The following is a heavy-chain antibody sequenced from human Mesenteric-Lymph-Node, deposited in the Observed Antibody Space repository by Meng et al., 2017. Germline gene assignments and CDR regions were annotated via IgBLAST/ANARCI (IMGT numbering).Heavy chain of an antibody. V-gene: IGHV3-30*04. Sequence: QGEPVESGGSVVQPGRSLRLSCAESGLSFSRKTMHWVRQAPGKGLEWVATISYDGSIAYHADSVKGRFTISRDNSKSMLYLQMNGLRAEDTAVYYCARDLNSIAAAGTHFDYWGQGTLVTVSS. J-gene: IGHJ4*02. CDR2: ISYDGSIA. D-gene: IGHD6-13*01. CDR3: ARDLNSIAAAGTHFDY. CDR1: GLSFSRKT.